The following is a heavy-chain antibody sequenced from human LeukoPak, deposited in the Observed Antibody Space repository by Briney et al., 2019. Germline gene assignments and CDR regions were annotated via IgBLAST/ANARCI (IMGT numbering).Heavy chain of an antibody. V-gene: IGHV3-74*01. CDR1: GFTFSKYW. CDR3: ATKQWLAPPPDS. J-gene: IGHJ4*02. CDR2: INTDGTVT. Sequence: GGSLRLSCAASGFTFSKYWMLWVRQAPGKGLESVSRINTDGTVTTYADSVKGRFTVSRDNADNTMFLQMNSVRDEDPAVYYCATKQWLAPPPDSWGQGTPVTVSS. D-gene: IGHD6-19*01.